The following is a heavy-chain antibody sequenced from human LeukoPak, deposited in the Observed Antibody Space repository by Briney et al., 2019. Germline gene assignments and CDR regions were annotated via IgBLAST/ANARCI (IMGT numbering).Heavy chain of an antibody. CDR2: IIPILGIA. V-gene: IGHV1-69*04. D-gene: IGHD3-3*01. J-gene: IGHJ3*02. CDR1: GGTFSSYA. Sequence: SVKVSCKASGGTFSSYAISWVRQAPGQGLEWMGRIIPILGIANYAQKFQGRVTITADKSTSTAYMELSSLRSEDTAVYYCARGRYYDFWSAPGAFDIWGQGTMVTVSS. CDR3: ARGRYYDFWSAPGAFDI.